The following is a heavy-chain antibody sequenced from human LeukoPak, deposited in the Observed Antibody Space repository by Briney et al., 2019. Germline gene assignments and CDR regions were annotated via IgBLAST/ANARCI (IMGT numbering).Heavy chain of an antibody. CDR2: IYYSGST. V-gene: IGHV4-59*01. Sequence: NPSETLSLTCTVSGGSISSYYWSWIRQPPGKGLEWIGYIYYSGSTNYNPSLKSRVTISVDTSKNQFSLKLSSVTAADTAVYYCARNQIQLFPYDAFDIWGQGTMVTVSS. CDR1: GGSISSYY. J-gene: IGHJ3*02. CDR3: ARNQIQLFPYDAFDI. D-gene: IGHD1-14*01.